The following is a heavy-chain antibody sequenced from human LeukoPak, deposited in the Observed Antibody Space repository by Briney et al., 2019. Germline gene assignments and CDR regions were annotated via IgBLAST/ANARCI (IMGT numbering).Heavy chain of an antibody. Sequence: VGSLRLSCAASGFTFSSYSMNWVRQAPGKGLGWVSSISSSSSYIYYADSVTGRFTISRDNAKNSLYLQMNSLRAEDTAMYYCARESWVTIFGVVKDYGMDVWGQGTTVTVSS. CDR2: ISSSSSYI. CDR1: GFTFSSYS. J-gene: IGHJ6*02. V-gene: IGHV3-21*01. D-gene: IGHD3-3*01. CDR3: ARESWVTIFGVVKDYGMDV.